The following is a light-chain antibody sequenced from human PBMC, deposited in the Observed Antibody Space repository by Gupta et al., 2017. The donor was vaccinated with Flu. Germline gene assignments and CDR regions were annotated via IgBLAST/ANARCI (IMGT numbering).Light chain of an antibody. V-gene: IGKV1-39*01. CDR3: QQSYSMPPS. Sequence: DMQMTQSPSSLSASVGDRVTITCRASQTISSYLNGYQQKPGKAPKLLIYDASSLQSGVPSRFSGSGSGTDFTLTISGLQPDDFATYYCQQSYSMPPSFGQGTNVEIK. CDR2: DAS. J-gene: IGKJ2*03. CDR1: QTISSY.